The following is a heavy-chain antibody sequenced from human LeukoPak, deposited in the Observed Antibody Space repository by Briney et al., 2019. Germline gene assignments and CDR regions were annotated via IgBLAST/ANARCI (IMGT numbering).Heavy chain of an antibody. CDR3: AKGPHSSGWLNWFDP. J-gene: IGHJ5*02. V-gene: IGHV3-23*01. CDR2: ISGSGGST. Sequence: PGGSLRLSCAASGFTFSNNGMSWVRQAPANGPEWVSFISGSGGSTYYADSVKGRFTISRDNSKNTVYLQMNSLRAEDTAVYYCAKGPHSSGWLNWFDPWGQGTLVTVSS. D-gene: IGHD6-19*01. CDR1: GFTFSNNG.